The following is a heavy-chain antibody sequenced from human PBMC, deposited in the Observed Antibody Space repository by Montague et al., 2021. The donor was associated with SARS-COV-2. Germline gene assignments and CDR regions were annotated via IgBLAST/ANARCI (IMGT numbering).Heavy chain of an antibody. V-gene: IGHV3-30*04. CDR3: ARDSEQLPPGAFDI. Sequence: SLRLSCAASGFNFNRYPMHLVRPTPVKGLEWVAVISSDGGVNYSXXSLQVRFTISRYNSKNTLFLEMHSLRAEDTAVYYCARDSEQLPPGAFDIWGQGTVVTVSS. J-gene: IGHJ3*02. D-gene: IGHD1/OR15-1a*01. CDR1: GFNFNRYP. CDR2: ISSDGGVN.